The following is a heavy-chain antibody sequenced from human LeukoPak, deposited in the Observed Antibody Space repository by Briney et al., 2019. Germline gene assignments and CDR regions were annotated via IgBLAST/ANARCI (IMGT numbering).Heavy chain of an antibody. Sequence: PSETLSLTCTVSGGSISSYYWSWIRQPPGKGLEWIGYIYYSGSTNYNPSLESRVTISVDTSKNQFSLKLSSVTAADTAVYYCARSDILTGTCFDYWGQGTLVTVSS. CDR2: IYYSGST. J-gene: IGHJ4*02. V-gene: IGHV4-59*08. CDR3: ARSDILTGTCFDY. CDR1: GGSISSYY. D-gene: IGHD3-9*01.